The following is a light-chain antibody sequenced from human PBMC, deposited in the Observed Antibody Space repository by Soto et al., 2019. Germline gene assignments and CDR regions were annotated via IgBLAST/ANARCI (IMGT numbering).Light chain of an antibody. CDR2: DAS. J-gene: IGKJ1*01. Sequence: DIVMTQSPATLSASPGETVTLSCRASQTVYNNLAWYQQKPGQAPRLLIFDASTRATGLPARFSGSGSGTEFTLTISSLQSEDFAVYYCQQRSDWLSWTFGQGTKVEIK. V-gene: IGKV3-15*01. CDR1: QTVYNN. CDR3: QQRSDWLSWT.